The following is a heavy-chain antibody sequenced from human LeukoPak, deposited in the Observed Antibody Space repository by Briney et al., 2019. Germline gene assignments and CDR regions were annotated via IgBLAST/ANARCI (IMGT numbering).Heavy chain of an antibody. J-gene: IGHJ3*02. CDR1: GFTFSSYG. V-gene: IGHV3-7*01. CDR2: IKQDGSEK. D-gene: IGHD1-26*01. Sequence: GGSLRLSCAASGFTFSSYGMHWVRQAPGKGLEWVANIKQDGSEKYYVDSVKGRFTISRDNAKNSLYLQMNSLRAEDTAVYYCASSIVGARNAFDIRGQGTMVTVSS. CDR3: ASSIVGARNAFDI.